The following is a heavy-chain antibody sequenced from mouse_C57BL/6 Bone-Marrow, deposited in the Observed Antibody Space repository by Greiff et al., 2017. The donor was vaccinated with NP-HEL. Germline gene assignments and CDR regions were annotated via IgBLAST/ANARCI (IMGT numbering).Heavy chain of an antibody. CDR1: GYTFTDYY. Sequence: QVQLQQSGPELVKPGASVKISCKASGYTFTDYYINWVKQRPGQGLEWIGWIFPGSGSTYYNEKFKGKATLTVDKSSSTAYTLLSSLTSEDSAVYFCARKLLYYDYNYFDYWGQGTTLTVSS. J-gene: IGHJ2*01. CDR3: ARKLLYYDYNYFDY. V-gene: IGHV1-75*01. CDR2: IFPGSGST. D-gene: IGHD2-4*01.